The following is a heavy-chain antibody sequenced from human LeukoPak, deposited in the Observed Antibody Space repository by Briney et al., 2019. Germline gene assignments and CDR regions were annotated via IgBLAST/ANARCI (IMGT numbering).Heavy chain of an antibody. CDR2: INHSGST. CDR3: ARTTEGYAGGPGYSYYYYMDV. J-gene: IGHJ6*03. V-gene: IGHV4-34*01. Sequence: SETLSLTCAVYGGSFSGYYWSWIRQPPGKGLEWIGEINHSGSTNYNPSLKSRVTISVDTSKNQFSLKLSSVTAADTAVYYCARTTEGYAGGPGYSYYYYMDVWGKGTTATISS. D-gene: IGHD5-12*01. CDR1: GGSFSGYY.